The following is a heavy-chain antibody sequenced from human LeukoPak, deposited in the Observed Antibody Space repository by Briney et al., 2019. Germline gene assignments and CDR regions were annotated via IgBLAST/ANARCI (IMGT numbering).Heavy chain of an antibody. CDR3: ARGDSDYYDSSGIDAFDI. D-gene: IGHD3-22*01. Sequence: SETLSLTCTVSSGSISSGGYYWSWIRQHPGKGLEWIGYIYYSGSTYYNPSLKSRVTISVDTSKNQFSLKLSSVTAADTAVYYCARGDSDYYDSSGIDAFDIWGQGTMVTVSS. V-gene: IGHV4-31*03. CDR1: SGSISSGGYY. CDR2: IYYSGST. J-gene: IGHJ3*02.